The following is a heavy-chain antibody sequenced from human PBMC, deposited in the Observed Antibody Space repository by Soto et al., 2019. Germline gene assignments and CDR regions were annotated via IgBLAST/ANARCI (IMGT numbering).Heavy chain of an antibody. Sequence: PGGSLRLSCAASGFTFSSYAMHWVGQAPGKGLEWVAVISYDGSNKYYADSVKGRFTISRDNSKNTLYLQMNSLRAEDTAVYYCAHRGITGTRGGMDVWGQGTTVTVS. J-gene: IGHJ6*02. CDR2: ISYDGSNK. CDR3: AHRGITGTRGGMDV. V-gene: IGHV3-30-3*01. CDR1: GFTFSSYA. D-gene: IGHD1-7*01.